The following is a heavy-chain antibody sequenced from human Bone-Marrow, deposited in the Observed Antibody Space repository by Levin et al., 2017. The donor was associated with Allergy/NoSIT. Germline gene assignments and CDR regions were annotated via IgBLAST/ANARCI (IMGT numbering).Heavy chain of an antibody. D-gene: IGHD5/OR15-5a*01. CDR1: GITFSTYA. CDR2: ISSDGGTA. V-gene: IGHV3-23*01. Sequence: GESLKISCEVSGITFSTYAMTWVRQAPGKGLEWVSTISSDGGTAYYADSVKGRFTISRDNSRNTLHVQLNSLGADDTAVYYCAGHSTHFDSSGYVYDDYWGQGTLVTVSS. CDR3: AGHSTHFDSSGYVYDDY. J-gene: IGHJ4*02.